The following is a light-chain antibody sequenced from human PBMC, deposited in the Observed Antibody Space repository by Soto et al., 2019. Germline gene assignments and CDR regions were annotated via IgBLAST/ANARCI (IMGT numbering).Light chain of an antibody. CDR1: QSVSSN. CDR2: GAS. V-gene: IGKV3-15*01. Sequence: EIVMTQSPATQSVSPGERATLSCRASQSVSSNLAWYQQKPGQAPRLLIYGASTRATGIPARFSGSGSGTECTLTISSLQSEDFAFYYCQQYNNWPHTFGQGTKLEIK. CDR3: QQYNNWPHT. J-gene: IGKJ2*01.